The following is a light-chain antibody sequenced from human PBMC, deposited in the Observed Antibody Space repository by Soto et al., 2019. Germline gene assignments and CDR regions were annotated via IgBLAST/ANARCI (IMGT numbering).Light chain of an antibody. CDR1: TGDVTSGYY. CDR3: LLSYGDLWV. J-gene: IGLJ3*02. V-gene: IGLV7-43*01. Sequence: QAVVTQEPSLTVSPGGTVTLTCASNTGDVTSGYYPSWLQQKPGQAPRTLIYNTNYKHSWTPARFSGSLLGGKAALTLSAVQREDEAEYYCLLSYGDLWVFGGGTKLTVL. CDR2: NTN.